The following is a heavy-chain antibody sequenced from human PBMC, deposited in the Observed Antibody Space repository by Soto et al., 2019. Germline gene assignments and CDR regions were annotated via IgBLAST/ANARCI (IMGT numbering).Heavy chain of an antibody. D-gene: IGHD3-10*02. CDR2: INPKFGDT. CDR3: ARNMDYYYGRGSGNGHGV. Sequence: VQLVQSGAEVKEPGDSVRVSCEASGYTFTAYYIHRVRQAPGQGLEWMGWINPKFGDTTYAQDFQGRVSMTRDMSISTVYMELSRLTSDDTAIYYCARNMDYYYGRGSGNGHGVWGQGTTVTVFS. V-gene: IGHV1-2*02. J-gene: IGHJ6*02. CDR1: GYTFTAYY.